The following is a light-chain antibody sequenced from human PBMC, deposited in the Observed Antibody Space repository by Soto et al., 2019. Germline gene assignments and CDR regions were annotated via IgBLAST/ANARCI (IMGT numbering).Light chain of an antibody. CDR1: QSLLHSNGYNY. CDR3: QQYNNWPPAWT. J-gene: IGKJ1*01. CDR2: GAS. Sequence: DIVMTQSPLSLPVTPGEPASISCRSSQSLLHSNGYNYLDWYLQKPGQSPQLLIYGASTRATGIPARFSGSGSGTQFTLTISSLQSEDFAVYYCQQYNNWPPAWTFGQGTKVDIK. V-gene: IGKV2-28*01.